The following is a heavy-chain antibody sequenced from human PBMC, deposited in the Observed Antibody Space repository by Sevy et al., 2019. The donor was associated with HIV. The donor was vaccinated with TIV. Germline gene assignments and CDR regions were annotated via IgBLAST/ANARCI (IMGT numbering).Heavy chain of an antibody. D-gene: IGHD2-21*02. V-gene: IGHV3-33*01. J-gene: IGHJ4*02. CDR1: GFIFSRYG. CDR3: ARESGSDWYLDY. Sequence: GGSLRLSCKASGFIFSRYGVHWVRQAPGKGLEWVASIFNDGKTKYYGDPVKGRFTISRDDSKNTLYLQMDSLRAEDRGGYYCARESGSDWYLDYWGQGTLVTVSS. CDR2: IFNDGKTK.